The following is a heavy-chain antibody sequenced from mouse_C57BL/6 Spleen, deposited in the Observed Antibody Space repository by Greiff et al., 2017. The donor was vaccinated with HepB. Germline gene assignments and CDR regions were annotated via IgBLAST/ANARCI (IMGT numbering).Heavy chain of an antibody. Sequence: LVESGPELVKPGASVKISCKASGYAFSSSWMNWVKQRPGKGLEWIGRIYPGDGDTNYNGKFKGKATLTADKSSSTAYMQLSSLTSEDSAVYFCAIYYDYDSYYFDYWGQGTTLTVSS. J-gene: IGHJ2*01. V-gene: IGHV1-82*01. CDR1: GYAFSSSW. CDR3: AIYYDYDSYYFDY. D-gene: IGHD2-4*01. CDR2: IYPGDGDT.